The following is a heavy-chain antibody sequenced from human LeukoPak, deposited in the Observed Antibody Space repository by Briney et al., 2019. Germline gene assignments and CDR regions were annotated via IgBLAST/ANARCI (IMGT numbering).Heavy chain of an antibody. CDR1: GYTFTGYY. Sequence: GASVKVSCKASGYTFTGYYMHWVRQAPGQGLDWMGWISVYVGNTNYSQNFQDRVTMTTDTSTSTAYMELRSLRSDDTAVYYCARVDSLSRPYFDYWGQGTLVTVSS. V-gene: IGHV1-18*04. CDR3: ARVDSLSRPYFDY. D-gene: IGHD1-1*01. CDR2: ISVYVGNT. J-gene: IGHJ4*02.